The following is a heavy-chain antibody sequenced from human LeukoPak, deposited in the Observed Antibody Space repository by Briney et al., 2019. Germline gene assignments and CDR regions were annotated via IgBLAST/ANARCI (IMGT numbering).Heavy chain of an antibody. J-gene: IGHJ3*02. CDR3: ATVRPYDGSGNSYYRDLHI. Sequence: GGSLRLSCAASEFTFSSYWMNWVRQAPGKGLEWVANIKQDESETYYVHSVKGRFSISRDNAQNSLYLQMNSLSAEDTAAYYCATVRPYDGSGNSYYRDLHIWGQGTKVTVAS. D-gene: IGHD2-2*01. CDR2: IKQDESET. CDR1: EFTFSSYW. V-gene: IGHV3-7*01.